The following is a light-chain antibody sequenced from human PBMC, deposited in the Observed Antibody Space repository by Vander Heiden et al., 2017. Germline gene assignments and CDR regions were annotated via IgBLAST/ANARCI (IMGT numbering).Light chain of an antibody. CDR2: TNN. Sequence: QSVLTPPPSASGTPGQRVTISCSGSNSNIGSNTVNWYQQLPGTAPKLLIYTNNQRPSGVPDRFSGSKSGTSASLAISGLQSEDEADYYCAVWDASPNGPVFGGGTKLTVL. V-gene: IGLV1-44*01. J-gene: IGLJ3*02. CDR1: NSNIGSNT. CDR3: AVWDASPNGPV.